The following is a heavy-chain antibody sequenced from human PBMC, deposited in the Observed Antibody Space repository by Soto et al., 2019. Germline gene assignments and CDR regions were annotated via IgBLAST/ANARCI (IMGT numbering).Heavy chain of an antibody. CDR3: ARVFLDVVATLDP. CDR2: IYWDDEK. J-gene: IGHJ5*02. V-gene: IGHV2-5*02. Sequence: QITLKESVPTLVKPTQTLTVTCTFSGFSLRTSGVGVGWIRQSPGQALEWLGVIYWDDEKPYSPSLKSRLTLSKDTAKNLVVLTVANMDPLDTGTYYCARVFLDVVATLDPWGQGTPVIVSS. CDR1: GFSLRTSGVG. D-gene: IGHD5-12*01.